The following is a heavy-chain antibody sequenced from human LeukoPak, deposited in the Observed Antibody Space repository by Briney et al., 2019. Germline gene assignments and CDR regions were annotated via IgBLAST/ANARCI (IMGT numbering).Heavy chain of an antibody. D-gene: IGHD3-3*01. CDR3: AKDPTIFGVVMSGMDV. CDR2: ISNDGSNK. V-gene: IGHV3-30*18. Sequence: PGRSLRLSCAASGFTFSSYGMHWVRKAPGKGLEWVAVISNDGSNKYYADSVKGRFTISRDNSKNTLYLQMNSLRAEDTAVYYCAKDPTIFGVVMSGMDVWGQGTTVTVSS. J-gene: IGHJ6*02. CDR1: GFTFSSYG.